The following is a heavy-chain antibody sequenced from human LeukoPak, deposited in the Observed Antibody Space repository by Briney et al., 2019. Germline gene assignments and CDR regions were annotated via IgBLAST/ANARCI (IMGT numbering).Heavy chain of an antibody. CDR3: ARGDTALVDYYYYMDV. CDR1: GFTFNNYE. J-gene: IGHJ6*03. V-gene: IGHV3-48*03. Sequence: GGSRRLSCAASGFTFNNYEMNWVRQAPGKGLEWVSYISSTGSIIYYADSVKGRFTVSRDNAKNSLYLQMNSLRAEDTAVYYCARGDTALVDYYYYMDVWGKGTTVTISS. D-gene: IGHD5-18*01. CDR2: ISSTGSII.